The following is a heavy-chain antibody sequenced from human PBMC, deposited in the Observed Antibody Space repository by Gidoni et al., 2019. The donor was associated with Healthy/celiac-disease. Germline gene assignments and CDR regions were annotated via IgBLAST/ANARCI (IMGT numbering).Heavy chain of an antibody. Sequence: QLQLQESCPGRVKPSQTLPLTCTVSVGSISSSSYYWGWVRQPPGKGLEWIGSIYYSGSTYYNPSLKSRVTISVDTSKNQFSLKLSSVTAADTAVYYCARTPLLWFGEQINFDYWGQGTLVTVSS. CDR3: ARTPLLWFGEQINFDY. J-gene: IGHJ4*02. CDR2: IYYSGST. V-gene: IGHV4-39*01. CDR1: VGSISSSSYY. D-gene: IGHD3-10*01.